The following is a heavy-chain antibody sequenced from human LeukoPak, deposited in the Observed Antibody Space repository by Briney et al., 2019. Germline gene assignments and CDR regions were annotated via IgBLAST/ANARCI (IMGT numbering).Heavy chain of an antibody. Sequence: PSETLSLTCAVSGYSISSSNWWGWIRQPPGKGLEWIGYIYYSGSTNYNPSLKSRVTMSVDTSKNQFSLKLSSVTAADTDVYYCARWRITPDIWGQGTMVTVSS. V-gene: IGHV4-28*01. D-gene: IGHD2-15*01. CDR3: ARWRITPDI. CDR2: IYYSGST. J-gene: IGHJ3*02. CDR1: GYSISSSNW.